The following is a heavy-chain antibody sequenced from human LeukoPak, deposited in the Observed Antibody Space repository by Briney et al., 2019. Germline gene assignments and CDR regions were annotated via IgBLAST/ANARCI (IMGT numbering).Heavy chain of an antibody. V-gene: IGHV4-59*08. CDR3: ARHSSYGHFDY. CDR1: GGSINSYY. CDR2: IYYSGGT. Sequence: SETLSLTCNVSGGSINSYYWSWIRQPPGKGLEWIGYIYYSGGTSYDPSLNSRVTISVDTSKSQFSLKLTSVTAADTAVYYCARHSSYGHFDYWGQGTLVTVSS. D-gene: IGHD3-10*01. J-gene: IGHJ4*02.